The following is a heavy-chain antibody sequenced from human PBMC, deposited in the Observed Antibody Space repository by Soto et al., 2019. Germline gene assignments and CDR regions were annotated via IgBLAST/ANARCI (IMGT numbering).Heavy chain of an antibody. Sequence: EVQLVESGGGLLKPGGSLRLSCAASGFTFSNAWMSWVRQAPGKGLEWVGRVTSKTDGGTTDYAAPVKGRFTISRDDSKNTLYLQMISLKSEDTAVYYCATDDPINKYWGQGPLVTVYS. CDR2: VTSKTDGGTT. J-gene: IGHJ4*02. CDR1: GFTFSNAW. CDR3: ATDDPINKY. V-gene: IGHV3-15*01.